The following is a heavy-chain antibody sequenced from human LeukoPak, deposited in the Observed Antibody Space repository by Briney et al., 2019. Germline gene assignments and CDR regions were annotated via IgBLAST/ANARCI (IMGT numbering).Heavy chain of an antibody. J-gene: IGHJ5*02. Sequence: PSETLSLTCTVSSGSISNHYWSWLRQPPGKGLEWIGYIYYSGSTNYNPSLKSRVTISVDTSKNQFSLKLSSVTAADTAVYYCARVVLVVPAATIRWFDPWGQGTLVTVSS. V-gene: IGHV4-59*11. CDR3: ARVVLVVPAATIRWFDP. CDR2: IYYSGST. D-gene: IGHD2-2*01. CDR1: SGSISNHY.